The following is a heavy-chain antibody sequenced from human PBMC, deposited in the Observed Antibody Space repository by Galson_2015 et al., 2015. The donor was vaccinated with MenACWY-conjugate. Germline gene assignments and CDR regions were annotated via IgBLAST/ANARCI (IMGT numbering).Heavy chain of an antibody. CDR1: GGSVSSTSYF. J-gene: IGHJ4*02. CDR3: ARMARIMGTSAIYY. V-gene: IGHV4-39*07. CDR2: ISYSGST. Sequence: LSLTCSVSGGSVSSTSYFWDWIRQPPGKGLEWIGTISYSGSTYYNPSLKSRVTISVDTFKDQFSLKLPSATAADTALYYCARMARIMGTSAIYYWGQGTLVTVSS. D-gene: IGHD5-12*01.